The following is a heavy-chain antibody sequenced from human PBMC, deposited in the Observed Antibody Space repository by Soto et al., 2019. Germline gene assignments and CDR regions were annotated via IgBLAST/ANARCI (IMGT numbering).Heavy chain of an antibody. CDR3: ARLLFTMVRGVVEDY. V-gene: IGHV4-34*01. Sequence: QVQLQQWGAGLLKPSETLSLTCAVYGGSFSGYYWSWIRQPPGKGLEWIGEINHSGSTNYNPSLKSRVTIPVDTSKNLFSLKLSSVTAADTAVYYCARLLFTMVRGVVEDYWGQGTLVTVSS. CDR2: INHSGST. CDR1: GGSFSGYY. J-gene: IGHJ4*02. D-gene: IGHD3-10*01.